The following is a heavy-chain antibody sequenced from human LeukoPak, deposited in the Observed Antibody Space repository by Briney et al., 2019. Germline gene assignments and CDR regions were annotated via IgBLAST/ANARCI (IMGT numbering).Heavy chain of an antibody. D-gene: IGHD4-17*01. J-gene: IGHJ4*02. CDR2: IWYDGSNK. CDR3: AKGTTVTTVASRAFDY. Sequence: PGGSLRLSCAASGFIFSNYGMHWVRQAPGKGLEWVAVIWYDGSNKYYADSVKGRFTISRDNSKNTLYLQMNSLRAEDTAVYHCAKGTTVTTVASRAFDYWGQGTLVTVSS. CDR1: GFIFSNYG. V-gene: IGHV3-33*06.